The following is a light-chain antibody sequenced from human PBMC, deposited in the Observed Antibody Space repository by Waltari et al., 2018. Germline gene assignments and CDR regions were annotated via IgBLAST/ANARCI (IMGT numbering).Light chain of an antibody. J-gene: IGKJ1*01. CDR1: QSITNNY. Sequence: EIVLTQSPGTLSLSPGERATLPCRASQSITNNYLAWYQQKPGQAPRLLIYGASSRATGIPDRFIGRGSGTDFTLTISRREPEEWAVYVCQQYGSSPPTFGQGTKVEIK. CDR2: GAS. V-gene: IGKV3-20*01. CDR3: QQYGSSPPT.